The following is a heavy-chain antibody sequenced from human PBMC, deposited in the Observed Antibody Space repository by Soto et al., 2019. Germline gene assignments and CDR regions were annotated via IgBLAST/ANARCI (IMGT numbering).Heavy chain of an antibody. V-gene: IGHV3-11*06. CDR2: ISPGSRYP. Sequence: GGSLRLSCAGSGFTFGDSYISWIRQAPGKGLEWLSYISPGSRYPAYADSVKGRFTISRDNAKRSLYLQMMSLTAEDTAIYYCVRGGGGGLFDPWGQGTMVTVSS. CDR3: VRGGGGGLFDP. J-gene: IGHJ5*02. D-gene: IGHD2-15*01. CDR1: GFTFGDSY.